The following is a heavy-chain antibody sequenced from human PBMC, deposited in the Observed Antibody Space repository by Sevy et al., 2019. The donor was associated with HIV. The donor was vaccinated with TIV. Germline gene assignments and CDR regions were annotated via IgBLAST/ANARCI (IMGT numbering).Heavy chain of an antibody. CDR1: GFTFSSYA. CDR2: ISSNGGST. V-gene: IGHV3-64D*06. J-gene: IGHJ2*01. D-gene: IGHD4-17*01. Sequence: GGSLRLSCSASGFTFSSYAMHWVRQAPGKGLEYVSAISSNGGSTYFADSVKGRFTISRDNSKNTLYLQMSSLRAEDTAVYYGVRDYYGDYPWWYFDLWGRGTLVTVSS. CDR3: VRDYYGDYPWWYFDL.